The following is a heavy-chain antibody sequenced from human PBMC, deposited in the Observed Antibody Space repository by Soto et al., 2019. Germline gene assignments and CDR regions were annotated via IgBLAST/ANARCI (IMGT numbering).Heavy chain of an antibody. Sequence: ASVKVSCKASGYSFTDYHIHWVRQAPGQGLEWLGRINPKGGGTSTAQKFQGWVTMTTDTSISTASMELTRLTSDDTAIYYCARGDSTDCSNGVCSFFYNHDMDVWGQGTTVTVAS. CDR3: ARGDSTDCSNGVCSFFYNHDMDV. CDR1: GYSFTDYH. V-gene: IGHV1-2*04. CDR2: INPKGGGT. D-gene: IGHD2-8*01. J-gene: IGHJ6*02.